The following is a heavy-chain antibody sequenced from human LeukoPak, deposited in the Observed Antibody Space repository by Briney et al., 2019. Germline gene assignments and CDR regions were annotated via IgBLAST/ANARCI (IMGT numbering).Heavy chain of an antibody. CDR2: IYYSGST. J-gene: IGHJ4*02. Sequence: SETLSLTCTVSGGSISNYYWSWIRQPPGKGLEWIGYIYYSGSTNYNPSLKSRVTISVDMSKNQFSLKLSSVTAADTAVYYCAKRALNTLVGYYFDYWGQGTLVTVSS. CDR1: GGSISNYY. V-gene: IGHV4-59*01. CDR3: AKRALNTLVGYYFDY. D-gene: IGHD2-2*01.